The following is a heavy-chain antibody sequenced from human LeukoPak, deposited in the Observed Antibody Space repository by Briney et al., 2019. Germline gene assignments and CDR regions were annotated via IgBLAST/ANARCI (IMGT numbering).Heavy chain of an antibody. CDR3: ARRSSYGGLLDYYYYMDV. CDR2: IYYSGST. CDR1: GGSISSYY. D-gene: IGHD4-23*01. V-gene: IGHV4-59*12. Sequence: SETLSLTCTVSGGSISSYYWSWIRQPPGKGLEWIGYIYYSGSTNYNPSLKSRVTISVDTSKNQFSLKLSSATAADTAVYYCARRSSYGGLLDYYYYMDVWGKGTTVTISS. J-gene: IGHJ6*03.